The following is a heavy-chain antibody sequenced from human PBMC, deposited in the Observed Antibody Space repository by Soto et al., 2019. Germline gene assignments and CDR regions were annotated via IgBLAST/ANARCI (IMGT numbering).Heavy chain of an antibody. CDR2: ITSSSSNL. CDR1: GFTFSSYI. J-gene: IGHJ4*02. D-gene: IGHD6-6*01. Sequence: GGSLRLPCAASGFTFSSYIMNCVRQAPGKGLEWVASITSSSSNLYYADSVKGRFTISRDNSKNSLYLQMNSLRVEDTAVYYSAGRGSVAAHRGHWGQGTLVTVSS. V-gene: IGHV3-21*01. CDR3: AGRGSVAAHRGH.